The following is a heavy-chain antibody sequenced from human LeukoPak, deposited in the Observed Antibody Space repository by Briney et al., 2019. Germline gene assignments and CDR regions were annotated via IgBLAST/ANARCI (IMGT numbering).Heavy chain of an antibody. J-gene: IGHJ2*01. D-gene: IGHD6-13*01. V-gene: IGHV4-59*01. Sequence: SETLSLTCTISGGSISSYFWTWIRQPPGKGLEWIGYIYYSGSTNYSPSLKSRLTISVDTSKNQFSLKLSSVTAADTAVYYCARTYGSSGLGYFDLWGRGTLVTVSS. CDR2: IYYSGST. CDR1: GGSISSYF. CDR3: ARTYGSSGLGYFDL.